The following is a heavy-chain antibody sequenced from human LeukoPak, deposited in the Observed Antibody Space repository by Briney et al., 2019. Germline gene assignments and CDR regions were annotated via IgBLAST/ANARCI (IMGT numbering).Heavy chain of an antibody. V-gene: IGHV4-34*01. CDR3: ARRPTDYDILTGYYGSEDYYYNYGMDV. CDR2: INHSGST. J-gene: IGHJ6*02. D-gene: IGHD3-9*01. Sequence: SETLSLTCAVYGGSFSGYYWSWIRQPPGKGLEWIGEINHSGSTNYNPSLKSRVTTSVDTSKNQFSLKLSSVTAADTAVYYCARRPTDYDILTGYYGSEDYYYNYGMDVWGQGTTVTVSS. CDR1: GGSFSGYY.